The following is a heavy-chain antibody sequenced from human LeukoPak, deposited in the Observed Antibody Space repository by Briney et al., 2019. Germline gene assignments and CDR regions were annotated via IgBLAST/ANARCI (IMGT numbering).Heavy chain of an antibody. Sequence: SGGSLRLSCAASGFTFDDYAMHWVRQAPGKGLEWVSLISWDGGSTYYADSVKGRFTIYRDNSKNSLYLQMNSLIAEDTALYYCAKDSFPKITIFGVVTPDYYYYMDVWGKGTTVTVSS. CDR2: ISWDGGST. D-gene: IGHD3-3*01. CDR1: GFTFDDYA. CDR3: AKDSFPKITIFGVVTPDYYYYMDV. J-gene: IGHJ6*03. V-gene: IGHV3-43D*03.